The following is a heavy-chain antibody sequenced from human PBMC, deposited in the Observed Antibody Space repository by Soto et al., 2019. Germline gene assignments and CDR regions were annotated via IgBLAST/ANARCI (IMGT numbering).Heavy chain of an antibody. CDR3: AKDRYYYDSSGYDYFDY. J-gene: IGHJ4*02. CDR2: ISGSGGST. Sequence: VQLVESGGGVVQPGRSLRLSCAASGFTFSSYAMSWVRQAPGKGLEWVSAISGSGGSTYYADSVKGRFTISRDNSKNTLYLQMNSLRAEDTAVYYCAKDRYYYDSSGYDYFDYWGQGTLVTVSS. CDR1: GFTFSSYA. D-gene: IGHD3-22*01. V-gene: IGHV3-23*04.